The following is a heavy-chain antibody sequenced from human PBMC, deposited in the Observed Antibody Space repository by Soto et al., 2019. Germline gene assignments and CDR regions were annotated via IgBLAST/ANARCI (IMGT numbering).Heavy chain of an antibody. D-gene: IGHD2-15*01. CDR3: AREGSGYCSGGSCYYFDY. Sequence: GGSLRLSCAASGFTFSSYSMNWVRQAPGKGLEWVSSISSSSSYIYYADSVKGRFTISRDNAKNSLYLQMNSLRAEDTAVYYCAREGSGYCSGGSCYYFDYWGQGTLVTVSS. CDR2: ISSSSSYI. J-gene: IGHJ4*02. V-gene: IGHV3-21*01. CDR1: GFTFSSYS.